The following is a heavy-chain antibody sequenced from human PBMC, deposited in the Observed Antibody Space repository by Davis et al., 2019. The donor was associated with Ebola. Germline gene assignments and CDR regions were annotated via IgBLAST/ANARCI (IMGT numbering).Heavy chain of an antibody. Sequence: PSETLSLTCAVYGGSFSGYYWSWIRQPPGKGLEWIGEINHSGSTNYNPSPKSRVTISVDTSKNQFSLKLSSVTAADTAVYYCARDTMVRGGAFDIWGQGTMVTVSS. D-gene: IGHD3-10*01. J-gene: IGHJ3*02. CDR2: INHSGST. V-gene: IGHV4-34*09. CDR3: ARDTMVRGGAFDI. CDR1: GGSFSGYY.